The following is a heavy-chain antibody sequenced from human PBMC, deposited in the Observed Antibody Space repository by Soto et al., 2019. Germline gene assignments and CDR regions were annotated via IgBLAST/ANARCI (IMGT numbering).Heavy chain of an antibody. Sequence: RGGSLRLSCAASGFTLSTYAMSWVRQAPGKGPEWVSLVDSSGRTYYTDSVKGRFTVSRDNSENTVYLQMNSLRAEDTAVYYCAKWLRGGNYYCDHWGQGTLVTVSS. CDR2: VDSSGRT. CDR3: AKWLRGGNYYCDH. V-gene: IGHV3-23*01. CDR1: GFTLSTYA. J-gene: IGHJ4*02. D-gene: IGHD1-26*01.